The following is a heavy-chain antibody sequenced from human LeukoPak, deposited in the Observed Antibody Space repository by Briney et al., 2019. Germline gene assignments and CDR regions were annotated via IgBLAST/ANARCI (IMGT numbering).Heavy chain of an antibody. D-gene: IGHD2-15*01. Sequence: HPGRSLRLSCAASGFTFSSYAMHWVRQGPGKGLEWVAVMSYDGGHKYYADSVKGRFTISRDNSKNTLYLQVNSLRAEDASVYYCAKGQLVDYGMDVWGQGTTVTVSS. J-gene: IGHJ6*02. V-gene: IGHV3-30*18. CDR2: MSYDGGHK. CDR3: AKGQLVDYGMDV. CDR1: GFTFSSYA.